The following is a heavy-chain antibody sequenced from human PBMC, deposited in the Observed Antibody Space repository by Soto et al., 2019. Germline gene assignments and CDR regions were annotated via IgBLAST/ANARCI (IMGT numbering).Heavy chain of an antibody. CDR3: ARALRSISNWFDP. CDR2: INPSGGST. D-gene: IGHD3-3*01. Sequence: ALVKVSCKASGYTFTSYDITWVRQAPGQGLEWMGIINPSGGSTSYAQKFQGRVTMTRDTSTSTVYMELSSLRSEDTAVYYCARALRSISNWFDPWGQGTLVTVSS. J-gene: IGHJ5*02. CDR1: GYTFTSYD. V-gene: IGHV1-46*01.